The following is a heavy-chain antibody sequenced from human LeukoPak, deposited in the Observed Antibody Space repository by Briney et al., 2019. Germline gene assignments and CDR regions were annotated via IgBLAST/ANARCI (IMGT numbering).Heavy chain of an antibody. CDR3: ARGNHYYDSGGYSDWFDP. D-gene: IGHD3-22*01. CDR1: GYTFTNYA. J-gene: IGHJ5*02. CDR2: INLVNGNT. Sequence: GASVKVSCKASGYTFTNYAMHWVRLAPGQRLQWVGWINLVNGNTKYSQYFEDRVTITRDTSASTVYMELSSLRPDDMAVYYCARGNHYYDSGGYSDWFDPWGQGTLVTVSS. V-gene: IGHV1-3*03.